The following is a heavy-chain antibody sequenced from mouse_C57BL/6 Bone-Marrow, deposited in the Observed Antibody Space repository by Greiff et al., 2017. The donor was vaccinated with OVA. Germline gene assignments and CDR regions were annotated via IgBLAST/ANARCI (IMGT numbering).Heavy chain of an antibody. V-gene: IGHV7-1*01. Sequence: EVHLVESGGGLVQSGRSLRLSCATSGFTFSDFYMEWVRQAPGKGLEWIAASRNKANDYTTEYSASVKGRFIVSRETSQSILYRQMNALRAEDTAIDYCARDNWDWYFDVWGTGTTVTVSS. D-gene: IGHD4-1*01. CDR2: SRNKANDYTT. CDR3: ARDNWDWYFDV. J-gene: IGHJ1*03. CDR1: GFTFSDFY.